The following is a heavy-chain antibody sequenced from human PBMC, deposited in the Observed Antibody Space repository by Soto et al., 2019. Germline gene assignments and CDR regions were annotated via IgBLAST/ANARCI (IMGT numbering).Heavy chain of an antibody. J-gene: IGHJ3*02. D-gene: IGHD3-22*01. Sequence: QVQLVQSGAEVQKPESSVKVSCKASGGTFSSYAISWVRQAPGQGLEWMGGIIPMSGTVKYAQKFQGRVTITADESTTTAYMELSSLRYEDTAVYYCNLDSSGAYEVFDIWGQGTVVTVSS. V-gene: IGHV1-69*01. CDR3: NLDSSGAYEVFDI. CDR2: IIPMSGTV. CDR1: GGTFSSYA.